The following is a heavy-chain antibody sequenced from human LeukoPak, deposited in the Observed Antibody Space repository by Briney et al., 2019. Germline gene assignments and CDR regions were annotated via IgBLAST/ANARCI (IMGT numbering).Heavy chain of an antibody. CDR1: GGSISSYY. D-gene: IGHD2-15*01. Sequence: SETLSLTCTVSGGSISSYYWSWIRQPPGKGLEWIGYVYYSGSTNYNPSLKSRVTISLDTSKNQFSLKLSSVTAADTAMYYCATLPVAGVVVVAATRYTPWGQVTLVTVSS. V-gene: IGHV4-59*12. CDR2: VYYSGST. CDR3: ATLPVAGVVVVAATRYTP. J-gene: IGHJ5*02.